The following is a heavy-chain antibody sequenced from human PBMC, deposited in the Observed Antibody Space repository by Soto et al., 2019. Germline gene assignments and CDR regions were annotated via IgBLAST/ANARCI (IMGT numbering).Heavy chain of an antibody. CDR3: ARDLPDDNWNDVNWFDP. J-gene: IGHJ5*02. CDR1: GGTFSSYA. D-gene: IGHD1-1*01. Sequence: QVQLVQSGAEVKKPGSSVKVSCKASGGTFSSYAISWVRQAPGQGLEWMGGIIPNFGTANYAQKFQGTVTITADEATSTAYRGLRSLRSEDTAVYYCARDLPDDNWNDVNWFDPWGQGTLVTVTS. V-gene: IGHV1-69*12. CDR2: IIPNFGTA.